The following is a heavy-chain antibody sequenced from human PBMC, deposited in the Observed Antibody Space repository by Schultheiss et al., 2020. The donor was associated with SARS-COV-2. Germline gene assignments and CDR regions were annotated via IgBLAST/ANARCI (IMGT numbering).Heavy chain of an antibody. V-gene: IGHV4-34*01. D-gene: IGHD3-3*01. J-gene: IGHJ4*02. CDR3: ARGNDFVYFFDS. CDR1: GESFSGYY. Sequence: SETLSLTCAVYGESFSGYYWSWIRQPPGKGLEWIGEINHSGSTNYNPSLKSRITISVDTSKNQFSLKLSSVTAADTAIYYCARGNDFVYFFDSWGQGTLVTVSS. CDR2: INHSGST.